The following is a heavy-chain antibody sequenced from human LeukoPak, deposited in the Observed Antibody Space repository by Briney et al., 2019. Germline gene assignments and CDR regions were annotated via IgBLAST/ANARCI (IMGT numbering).Heavy chain of an antibody. D-gene: IGHD4-17*01. V-gene: IGHV3-30*04. CDR3: ARSGGDYSGGMDV. Sequence: PGRSLRLSCAASGFTFSSYAMHWVRQAPGKGLEWVAVISYDGSNKYYADSVKGRFTISRDNSKNTLYLQMNSLRAEDTAVYYCARSGGDYSGGMDVWGQGTTVTVSS. J-gene: IGHJ6*02. CDR2: ISYDGSNK. CDR1: GFTFSSYA.